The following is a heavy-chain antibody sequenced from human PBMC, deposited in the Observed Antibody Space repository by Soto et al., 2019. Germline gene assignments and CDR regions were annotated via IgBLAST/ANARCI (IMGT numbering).Heavy chain of an antibody. D-gene: IGHD6-6*01. CDR2: ISGTGGST. Sequence: EVQLLESGGGLVQPGGSLRLSCAASGFTFSTYAMSWVRQAPGKGLEWVSAISGTGGSTYYADSVKGRFTISRDNSKNTLYLQMNSLRAEDTAVYYCAKHWATTSTSSSHWGQGTLGTVSS. J-gene: IGHJ4*02. CDR1: GFTFSTYA. V-gene: IGHV3-23*01. CDR3: AKHWATTSTSSSH.